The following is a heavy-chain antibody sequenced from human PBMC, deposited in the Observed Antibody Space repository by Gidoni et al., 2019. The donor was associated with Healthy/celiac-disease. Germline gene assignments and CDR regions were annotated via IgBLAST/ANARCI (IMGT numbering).Heavy chain of an antibody. J-gene: IGHJ4*02. CDR1: GGPFSSST. D-gene: IGHD4-17*01. CDR3: ASRPDYGVDLDY. CDR2: ILPTLGIA. V-gene: IGHV1-69*02. Sequence: QVQLVQSGAEVKKSGSSVKVYCKASGGPFSSSTISGGRKAPGKGVGWMGWILPTLGIAKYEQKFQGRVTITADKSTSTAYMELSSLRSEDTAVYYCASRPDYGVDLDYWGQGTLVTVSS.